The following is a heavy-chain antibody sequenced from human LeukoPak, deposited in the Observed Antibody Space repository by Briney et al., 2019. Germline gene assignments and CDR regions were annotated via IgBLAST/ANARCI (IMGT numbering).Heavy chain of an antibody. J-gene: IGHJ4*02. CDR1: GGSIGSGSYY. V-gene: IGHV4-61*02. CDR3: ARARRGDGYMGTYYFDY. D-gene: IGHD5-24*01. Sequence: SQTLSLTCTVSGGSIGSGSYYWSWIRQPAGKGLEWIGRIYTSGSTNYNPSLKSRVTISVDTSKNQFSLKLSSVTAADTAVYYCARARRGDGYMGTYYFDYWGQGTLVTVSS. CDR2: IYTSGST.